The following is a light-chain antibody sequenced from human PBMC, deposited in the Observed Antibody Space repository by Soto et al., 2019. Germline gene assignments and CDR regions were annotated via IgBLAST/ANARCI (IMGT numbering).Light chain of an antibody. CDR3: GTWDNSLSAYV. V-gene: IGLV1-51*01. CDR2: DNN. CDR1: GSNIGNNF. J-gene: IGLJ1*01. Sequence: QSVLTQTPSVSAAPGQKVTISCSGSGSNIGNNFVSWYQQFPGTAPKLLIYDNNKRPSGIPDRFSGSKSGTSATLGITGLQTGDEADYYCGTWDNSLSAYVFGAGTKVTVL.